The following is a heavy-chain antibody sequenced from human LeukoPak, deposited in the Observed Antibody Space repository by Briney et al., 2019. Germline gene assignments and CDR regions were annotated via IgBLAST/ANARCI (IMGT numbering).Heavy chain of an antibody. Sequence: KSSETLSLTCAVYGGSFSGYYWTWIRQPPGKGLEWIGEINHSGSTNYNPSLKSRVTISVDTSKSQFSLKLSSVTAADTAIYFCARRGLRFLESVKYSWFDPWGQGTLVTVSS. D-gene: IGHD3-3*01. CDR2: INHSGST. V-gene: IGHV4-34*01. CDR1: GGSFSGYY. J-gene: IGHJ5*02. CDR3: ARRGLRFLESVKYSWFDP.